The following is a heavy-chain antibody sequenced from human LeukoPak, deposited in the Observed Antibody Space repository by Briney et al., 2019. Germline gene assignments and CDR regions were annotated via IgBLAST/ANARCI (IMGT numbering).Heavy chain of an antibody. CDR3: TTLIPWIQLGVDY. Sequence: GGSLRLSCAASGSTFSNAWMSWVRQAPGKGLEWVGRIKSKTDGGTTDYAAPVKGRFTISRDDSKNTLYLQMNSLKTEDTAVYYCTTLIPWIQLGVDYWGQGTLVTVSS. CDR2: IKSKTDGGTT. V-gene: IGHV3-15*01. CDR1: GSTFSNAW. J-gene: IGHJ4*02. D-gene: IGHD5-18*01.